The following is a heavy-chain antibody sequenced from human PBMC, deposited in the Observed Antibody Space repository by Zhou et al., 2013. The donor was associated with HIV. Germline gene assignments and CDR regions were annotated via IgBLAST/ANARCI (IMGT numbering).Heavy chain of an antibody. CDR1: GYRFNNYG. D-gene: IGHD1-1*01. J-gene: IGHJ3*01. CDR3: VTDRKWTNFKNSFNL. CDR2: IDPEDGGG. V-gene: IGHV1-24*01. Sequence: QVQLVQPGGEVKKPGASVKVSCKASGYRFNNYGITWVRQAPGKGLEWVGLIDPEDGGGSFRTNFQGRVTLTEDTSADTAYLEMNNLKLDDTAVYYCVTDRKWTNFKNSFNLWGQGTMVTVS.